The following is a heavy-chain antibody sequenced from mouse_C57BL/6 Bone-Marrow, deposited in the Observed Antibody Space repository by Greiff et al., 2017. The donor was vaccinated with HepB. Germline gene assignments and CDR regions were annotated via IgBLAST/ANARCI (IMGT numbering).Heavy chain of an antibody. V-gene: IGHV2-5*01. CDR2: IWRGGST. D-gene: IGHD2-4*01. CDR3: AKNKIYYDYDVVFAY. CDR1: GFSLTSYG. Sequence: QVQLQQSGPGLVQPSQSLSITCTVSGFSLTSYGVHWVRQSPGKGLEWLGVIWRGGSTDYNAAFMSRLSITKDNSKSQVFFKMNSLQADDTAIYYCAKNKIYYDYDVVFAYWGQGTLVTVSA. J-gene: IGHJ3*01.